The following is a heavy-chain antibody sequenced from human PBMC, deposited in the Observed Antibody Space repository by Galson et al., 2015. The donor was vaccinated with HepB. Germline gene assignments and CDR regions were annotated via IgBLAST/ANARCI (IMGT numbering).Heavy chain of an antibody. D-gene: IGHD3-22*01. CDR2: ISGSGDRT. J-gene: IGHJ5*02. CDR1: GFVFSGYT. CDR3: AKDIKDSSGYWFWFDP. Sequence: SLRLSCAASGFVFSGYTMSWVRQAPGKGLEWVSAISGSGDRTFYPDSVKGRFAISRDNSKDTLYLQMNSLRAEDTAVYYCAKDIKDSSGYWFWFDPWGQGTLVTVSP. V-gene: IGHV3-23*01.